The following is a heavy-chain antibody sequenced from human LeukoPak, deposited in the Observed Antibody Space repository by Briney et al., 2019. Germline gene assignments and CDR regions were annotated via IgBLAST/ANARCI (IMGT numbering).Heavy chain of an antibody. D-gene: IGHD6-13*01. CDR3: ARAPLAAASTASANYSYYGMDV. V-gene: IGHV1-69*13. Sequence: SVKVSCKSSGGTFSCYAISWVRQAPGQGLEWMGGIIPIFGTANCAQKDQARVTITADESTSTAYMELSSLRAEDTAVYYCARAPLAAASTASANYSYYGMDVWGQGTTVTVSS. CDR1: GGTFSCYA. CDR2: IIPIFGTA. J-gene: IGHJ6*02.